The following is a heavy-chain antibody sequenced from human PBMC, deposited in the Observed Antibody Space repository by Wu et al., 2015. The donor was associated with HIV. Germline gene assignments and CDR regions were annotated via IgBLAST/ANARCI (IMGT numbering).Heavy chain of an antibody. CDR1: GYTFTSYG. CDR3: ARDQRQAYCGGDCYSIGGV. D-gene: IGHD2-21*02. J-gene: IGHJ6*02. V-gene: IGHV1-18*01. CDR2: ISAYNGNT. Sequence: QVQLVQSGAEVKKPGASVKVSCKASGYTFTSYGISWVRQAPGQGLEWMGWISAYNGNTNYAQKLQGRVTMTTDTSTSTAYMELRSLRSDDTAVYYCARDQRQAYCGGDCYSIGGVWGQGDQRSPSP.